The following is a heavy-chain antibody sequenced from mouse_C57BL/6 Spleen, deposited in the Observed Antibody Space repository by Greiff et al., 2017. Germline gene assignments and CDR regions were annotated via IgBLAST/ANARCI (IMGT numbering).Heavy chain of an antibody. CDR2: IDPEDGDT. CDR3: TKDYGSFYYFDY. V-gene: IGHV14-1*01. CDR1: GFNIKDYY. D-gene: IGHD1-1*01. J-gene: IGHJ2*01. Sequence: EVKLQESGAELVRPGASVKLSCTASGFNIKDYYMHWVKQRPEQGLEWIGRIDPEDGDTEYAPKFQGKATMTADTSSNTAYLQLSSLTSEDTAVYYCTKDYGSFYYFDYWGQGTTLTVAS.